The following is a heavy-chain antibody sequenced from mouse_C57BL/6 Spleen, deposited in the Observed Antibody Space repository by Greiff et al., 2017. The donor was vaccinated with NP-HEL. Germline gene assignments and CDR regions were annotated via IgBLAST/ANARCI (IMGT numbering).Heavy chain of an antibody. V-gene: IGHV1-64*01. CDR3: ARIDYGYDYFDY. J-gene: IGHJ2*01. CDR1: GYTFTSYW. D-gene: IGHD2-2*01. Sequence: QVQLQQPGAELVKPGASVKLSCKASGYTFTSYWMHWVKQRPGQGLEWIGMIHPNSGSTNYNEKFKSKATLTVDKSSSTAYMQLSSLTSEDSAVYYGARIDYGYDYFDYWGQGTTLTVSS. CDR2: IHPNSGST.